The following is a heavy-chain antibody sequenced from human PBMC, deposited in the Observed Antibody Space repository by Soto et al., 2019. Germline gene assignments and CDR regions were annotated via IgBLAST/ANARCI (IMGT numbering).Heavy chain of an antibody. CDR2: IIAYSGVT. D-gene: IGHD3-22*01. CDR1: GYTFTSSG. J-gene: IGHJ4*02. V-gene: IGHV1-18*01. Sequence: QVQLVQSGVEVKEPGASVKVSCKASGYTFTSSGISWVRQAPGQGLEWMGWIIAYSGVTNYAQKFRDRVTLTTDTTTSTAYMELTNVSSDDTAGYYSEGVSLSWAVTNYDVRKNYFEYWGQGTLVTVSS. CDR3: EGVSLSWAVTNYDVRKNYFEY.